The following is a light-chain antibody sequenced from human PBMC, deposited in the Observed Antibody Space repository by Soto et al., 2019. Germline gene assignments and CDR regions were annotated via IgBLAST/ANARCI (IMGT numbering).Light chain of an antibody. V-gene: IGLV2-14*01. Sequence: QPVLTQPASVSGSPGQSITISCTGTSSDVGGYNYVSWYQQHPGKAPKLMIYDVSNWPSGVSNRFSGSKSGNTASLTISGLQAEDEADYYCSSYTSSSTVVFGGGTKLTVL. CDR1: SSDVGGYNY. J-gene: IGLJ2*01. CDR2: DVS. CDR3: SSYTSSSTVV.